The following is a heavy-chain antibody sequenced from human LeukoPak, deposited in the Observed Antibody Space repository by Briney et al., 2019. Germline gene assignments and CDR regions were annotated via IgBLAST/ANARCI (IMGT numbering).Heavy chain of an antibody. CDR3: AKGFNWNYPHYFDY. V-gene: IGHV3-21*04. D-gene: IGHD1-7*01. CDR1: GFTFSSYS. J-gene: IGHJ4*02. CDR2: ISSSSSYI. Sequence: PGGSLRLSCAASGFTFSSYSMNWVRQAPGKGLEWVSSISSSSSYIYYADSVKGRFTISRDNAKNPLYLQMNSLRADDTAVYYCAKGFNWNYPHYFDYWGQGTLVTVSS.